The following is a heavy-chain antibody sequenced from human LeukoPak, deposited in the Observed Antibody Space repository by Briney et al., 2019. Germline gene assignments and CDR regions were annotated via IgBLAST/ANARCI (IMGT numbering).Heavy chain of an antibody. D-gene: IGHD4-17*01. CDR2: ISYDGSNK. CDR3: AREHDYGDYVSLQH. Sequence: GRSLRLSCAASGFTFSSYGMHWVRQAPGKGLEWVAVISYDGSNKYYADSVKGRFTISRDNSKNTLYLQMNSLRAEDTAVYYCAREHDYGDYVSLQHWGQGTLVTVSS. CDR1: GFTFSSYG. J-gene: IGHJ1*01. V-gene: IGHV3-30*03.